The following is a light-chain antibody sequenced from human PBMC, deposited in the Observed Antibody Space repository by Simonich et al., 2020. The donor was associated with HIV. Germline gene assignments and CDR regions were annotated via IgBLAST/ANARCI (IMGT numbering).Light chain of an antibody. CDR2: TAS. CDR3: QQSYRTPLT. V-gene: IGKV1-39*01. CDR1: QSISSY. Sequence: DIQMTQSPSSLSASIRDRVTITCRASQSISSYLNWYQQKPGKAPKLLIYTASSLQSGVPSMFSGSGSGTDFTLTISSLQPEDFATYYCQQSYRTPLTFGGGTKVEIK. J-gene: IGKJ4*01.